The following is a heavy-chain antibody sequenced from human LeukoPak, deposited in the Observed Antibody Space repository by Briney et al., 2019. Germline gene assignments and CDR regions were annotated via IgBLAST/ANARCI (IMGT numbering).Heavy chain of an antibody. CDR2: IYSGGST. CDR1: GLTVSSNY. V-gene: IGHV3-66*01. J-gene: IGHJ4*02. D-gene: IGHD5-12*01. Sequence: GALRLSCAASGLTVSSNYMSWVRQAPGKGLEWVSVIYSGGSTYYADSVKGRFTISRDNSKNTLYLQMNSLRAEDTAVYYCARLWLRQMDYWGQGTLVTVSS. CDR3: ARLWLRQMDY.